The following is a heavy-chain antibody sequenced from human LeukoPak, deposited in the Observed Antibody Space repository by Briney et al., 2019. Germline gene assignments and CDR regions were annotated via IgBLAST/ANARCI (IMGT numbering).Heavy chain of an antibody. CDR2: INDSGST. CDR3: ARGRDYIDDSGFYEAFDI. D-gene: IGHD3-22*01. CDR1: GGSISSYY. Sequence: PSETLSLTCTVSGGSISSYYWSWIRQTPGKGLEWIGEINDSGSTNYNPSLKSRVTISVDTSKNQFSLKLNSVTAADTAVYFCARGRDYIDDSGFYEAFDIWGQGTLVTVSS. V-gene: IGHV4-34*01. J-gene: IGHJ3*02.